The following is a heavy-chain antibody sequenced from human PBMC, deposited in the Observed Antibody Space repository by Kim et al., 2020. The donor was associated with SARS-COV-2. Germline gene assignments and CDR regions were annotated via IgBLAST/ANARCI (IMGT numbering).Heavy chain of an antibody. Sequence: ASVKVSYKASGYTFTSYGISWVRQAPGQGLERMGWISAYNGNTNYAQKLQGRVTMTTDTSTSTAYMELRSLRSDDTAVYYCARHVTAIYFDYWGQGTLVTVSS. V-gene: IGHV1-18*01. D-gene: IGHD2-21*02. CDR3: ARHVTAIYFDY. CDR2: ISAYNGNT. J-gene: IGHJ4*02. CDR1: GYTFTSYG.